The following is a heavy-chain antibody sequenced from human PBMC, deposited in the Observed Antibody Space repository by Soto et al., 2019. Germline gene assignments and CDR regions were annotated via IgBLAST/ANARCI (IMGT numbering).Heavy chain of an antibody. CDR2: IIPIFGTA. J-gene: IGHJ6*02. CDR1: GGTFSSYA. Sequence: QVQLVQSGAEVKKPGSSVKVSCKASGGTFSSYAISWVRQAPGQGLEWMGGIIPIFGTANYAQKFPGRVTITADESTSTAYMELSSLRSEDTAVYYGARVNCSSTSCYVGYYYYGMDVWGQGTTVTVSS. CDR3: ARVNCSSTSCYVGYYYYGMDV. D-gene: IGHD2-2*01. V-gene: IGHV1-69*01.